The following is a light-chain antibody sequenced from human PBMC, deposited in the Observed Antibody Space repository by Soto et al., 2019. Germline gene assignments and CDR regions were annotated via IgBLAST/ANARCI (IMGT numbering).Light chain of an antibody. CDR2: GAS. CDR3: QQLDTFLLT. V-gene: IGKV3-15*01. Sequence: EIVRTQAPATLSVSPGERATLSCRASQSVSSNLAWYQQKPGQAPRLLIYGASTRATGIPARFSGSGSGTDFTLTISSLQPEDFATYYCQQLDTFLLTFGGGTKVDIK. CDR1: QSVSSN. J-gene: IGKJ4*01.